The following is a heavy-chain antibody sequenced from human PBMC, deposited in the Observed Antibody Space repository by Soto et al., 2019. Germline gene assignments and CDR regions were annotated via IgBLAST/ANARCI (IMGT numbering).Heavy chain of an antibody. CDR2: ISKDGLDR. J-gene: IGHJ4*02. D-gene: IGHD6-19*01. CDR3: ASPREGQWLVFDH. V-gene: IGHV3-30-3*02. Sequence: PCGYLRLSCAVSGFTFSDFAMHWVLQSPFEVLAWVASISKDGLDRCYSESVKGRFTISRDDYKNTVFLQMNSLKVEETAAYFCASPREGQWLVFDHWGQRTLVAISS. CDR1: GFTFSDFA.